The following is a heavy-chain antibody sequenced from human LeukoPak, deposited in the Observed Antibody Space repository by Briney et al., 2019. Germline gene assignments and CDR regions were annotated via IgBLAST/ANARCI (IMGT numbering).Heavy chain of an antibody. Sequence: PGGSLRLSCAASGFTFSSYSMNWVRQAPGKGLEWVSSIGSSSSYIYYADSVKGRFTISRDNAKNSLYLQMNSLRAEDTAVYYCARGDRGGYNGLNYWGQGTLVTVSS. J-gene: IGHJ4*02. V-gene: IGHV3-21*01. D-gene: IGHD5-24*01. CDR2: IGSSSSYI. CDR1: GFTFSSYS. CDR3: ARGDRGGYNGLNY.